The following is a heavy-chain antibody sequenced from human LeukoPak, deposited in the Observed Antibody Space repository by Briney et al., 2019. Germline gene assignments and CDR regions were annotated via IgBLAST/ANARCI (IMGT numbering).Heavy chain of an antibody. Sequence: PGGSLRLSCAASGFTVSSNYMSWVRQAPGKGLEWVSAISGSGGSTYYADSVKGRFTISRDNSKNTLYLQMNSLRAEDTAVYYCAKEDDSSGYYFSYFDYWGQGTLVTVSS. D-gene: IGHD3-22*01. CDR3: AKEDDSSGYYFSYFDY. CDR1: GFTVSSNY. V-gene: IGHV3-23*01. J-gene: IGHJ4*02. CDR2: ISGSGGST.